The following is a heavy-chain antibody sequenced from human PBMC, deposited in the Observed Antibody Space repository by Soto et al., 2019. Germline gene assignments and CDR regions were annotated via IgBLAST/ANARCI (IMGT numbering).Heavy chain of an antibody. D-gene: IGHD2-15*01. CDR2: IYHSGST. CDR1: GYSISSGYY. J-gene: IGHJ5*02. Sequence: PSETLFLTCAVSGYSISSGYYWGWIRQPPGKGLEWIGSIYHSGSTYYNPSLKSRVTISVDTSKNQFSLKLSSVTAADTAVYYCARAAYCSGGSCYPGWFDPWGQGTLVTVSS. V-gene: IGHV4-38-2*01. CDR3: ARAAYCSGGSCYPGWFDP.